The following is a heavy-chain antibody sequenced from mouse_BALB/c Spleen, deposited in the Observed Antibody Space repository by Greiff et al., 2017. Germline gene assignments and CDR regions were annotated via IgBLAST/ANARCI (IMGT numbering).Heavy chain of an antibody. V-gene: IGHV7-3*02. CDR2: IRNKANGYTT. J-gene: IGHJ2*01. CDR1: GFTFTDYY. Sequence: DVMLVESGGGLVQPGGSLRLSCATSGFTFTDYYMSWVRQPPGKALEWLGFIRNKANGYTTEYSASVKGRFTISRDNSQSILYLQMNTLRAEDSATYYCARGVRLSGYYFDYWGQGTTLTVSS. D-gene: IGHD1-1*01. CDR3: ARGVRLSGYYFDY.